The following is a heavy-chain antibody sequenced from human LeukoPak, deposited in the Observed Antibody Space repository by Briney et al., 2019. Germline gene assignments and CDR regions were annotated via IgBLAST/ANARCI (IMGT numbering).Heavy chain of an antibody. V-gene: IGHV3-48*03. J-gene: IGHJ4*02. Sequence: PGGSLRLSCAASGFTFSSYEMNWVRQAPGKGLEWVSYISSSGSTVYYADSVKGRFTISRDNAKNSLYLQMNSLRAEDTAVYYCARDSSGWSYYFDCWGQGTLVTVSS. CDR3: ARDSSGWSYYFDC. D-gene: IGHD6-19*01. CDR2: ISSSGSTV. CDR1: GFTFSSYE.